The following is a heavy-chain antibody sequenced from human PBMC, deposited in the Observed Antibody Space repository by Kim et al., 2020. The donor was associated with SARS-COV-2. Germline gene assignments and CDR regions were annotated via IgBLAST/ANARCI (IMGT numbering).Heavy chain of an antibody. J-gene: IGHJ6*03. CDR1: GFTFSSYG. V-gene: IGHV3-33*01. CDR2: LWFDGSNK. Sequence: GGSLRLSCAASGFTFSSYGMHWVRQAPGKGLEWMAFLWFDGSNKNYSDSVKDRFAISRDNSKNTLYLQMNSLRVEDTAVYYCARVAAAGPYYYYYYMDVWGKGTTVTVSS. D-gene: IGHD6-13*01. CDR3: ARVAAAGPYYYYYYMDV.